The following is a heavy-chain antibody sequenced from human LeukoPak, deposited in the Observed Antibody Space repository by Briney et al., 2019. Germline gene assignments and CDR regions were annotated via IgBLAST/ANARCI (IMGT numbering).Heavy chain of an antibody. CDR1: GGSFSGYY. CDR3: ARGYGIAAAGMQWYFDL. Sequence: SETLSLTCAVYGGSFSGYYWSWIRQPPGKGLEWIGEINHSGSTNYNPSLKSRFTISVETSKNQFSLKLSSVTAADTAVYYCARGYGIAAAGMQWYFDLWGRGTLVTVSS. J-gene: IGHJ2*01. CDR2: INHSGST. D-gene: IGHD6-13*01. V-gene: IGHV4-34*01.